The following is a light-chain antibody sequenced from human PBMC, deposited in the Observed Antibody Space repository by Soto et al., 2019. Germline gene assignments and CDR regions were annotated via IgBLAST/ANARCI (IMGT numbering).Light chain of an antibody. Sequence: QSALTQPASVSGSPGQSITISCTGTSSDVGGYNYVSWYQHHPGKAPRLMIYEVSNRPSGVSDRFSGSKSGNTASLTISGLLAEDEADYYCSSYTSSSTLVFGTGTKLTVL. CDR2: EVS. CDR1: SSDVGGYNY. CDR3: SSYTSSSTLV. V-gene: IGLV2-14*01. J-gene: IGLJ1*01.